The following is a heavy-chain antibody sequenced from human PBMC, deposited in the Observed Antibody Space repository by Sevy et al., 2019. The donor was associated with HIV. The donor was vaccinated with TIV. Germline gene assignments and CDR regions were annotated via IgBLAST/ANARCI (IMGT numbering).Heavy chain of an antibody. CDR3: VRDRGGNGYDIDF. CDR2: ITSDGNST. D-gene: IGHD5-12*01. V-gene: IGHV3-74*01. J-gene: IGHJ4*02. CDR1: GFTFSRYW. Sequence: GGSLRLSCAASGFTFSRYWMHWVRQAPGKGLVWVSLITSDGNSTAYADSVKGRFTISRDNAKSTLYLQMNSLRAEDTAGDFGVRDRGGNGYDIDFWGQGNLVTVSS.